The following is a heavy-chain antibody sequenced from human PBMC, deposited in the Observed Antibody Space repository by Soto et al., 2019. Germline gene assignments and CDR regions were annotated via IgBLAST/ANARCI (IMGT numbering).Heavy chain of an antibody. CDR1: GFTFSSYS. CDR2: ISSSSSYI. V-gene: IGHV3-21*01. J-gene: IGHJ6*02. Sequence: VQLVESGGGLVKPGGSLRLSCAASGFTFSSYSMNWVRQAPGKGLEWVSSISSSSSYIYYADSVKGRFTISRDNAKNSLYLQMNSLGAEDTAVYYCARDFHSSGPRGPYYYYGMDVWGQGTTVTVSS. CDR3: ARDFHSSGPRGPYYYYGMDV. D-gene: IGHD3-22*01.